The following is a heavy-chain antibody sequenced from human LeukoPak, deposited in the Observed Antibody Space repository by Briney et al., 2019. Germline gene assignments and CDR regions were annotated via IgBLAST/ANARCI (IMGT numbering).Heavy chain of an antibody. CDR1: GYTFTGYY. Sequence: ASVKVSCKASGYTFTGYYIHWVRQAPGQGLEWMGWITPHNGGTNYAQKFQGGVTMTRDTSISTAYMELSRLRSDNTAVYYCARTKNLYPGWFDPWGQGTLVTVSS. CDR2: ITPHNGGT. D-gene: IGHD1-14*01. CDR3: ARTKNLYPGWFDP. J-gene: IGHJ5*02. V-gene: IGHV1-2*02.